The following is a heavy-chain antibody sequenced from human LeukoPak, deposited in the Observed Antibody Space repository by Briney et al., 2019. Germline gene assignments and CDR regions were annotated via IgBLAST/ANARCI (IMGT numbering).Heavy chain of an antibody. V-gene: IGHV4-59*08. D-gene: IGHD3-10*01. J-gene: IGHJ4*02. Sequence: SETLSLTCTVSGRSISTYYWSWIRQSPGKGLEWIGYIYYSGSTYYNPSLKSRVIISIDTSKNQFSLKLSSVTAADTAVYYCARHTGSGSSYPLGYWGQGTLVTVSS. CDR3: ARHTGSGSSYPLGY. CDR1: GRSISTYY. CDR2: IYYSGST.